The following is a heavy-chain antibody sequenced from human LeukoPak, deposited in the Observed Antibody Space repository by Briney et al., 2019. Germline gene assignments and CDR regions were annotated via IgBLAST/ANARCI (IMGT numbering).Heavy chain of an antibody. D-gene: IGHD2-15*01. V-gene: IGHV3-23*01. CDR1: GFTFSTSA. CDR2: ISGSGGSI. J-gene: IGHJ4*02. Sequence: GGSLRLSCAASGFTFSTSAMSWVRQAPGKGLEWVSAISGSGGSIYYADSVKGRFTISRDNAKNSLYLQMNSLRAEDTAVYYCARGGGNFDYWGQGTLVTVSS. CDR3: ARGGGNFDY.